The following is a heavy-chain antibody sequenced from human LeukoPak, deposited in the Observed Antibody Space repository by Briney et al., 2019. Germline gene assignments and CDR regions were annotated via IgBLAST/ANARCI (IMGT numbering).Heavy chain of an antibody. Sequence: SETLSLTCAVYGGSFSGYYWSWIRQPPGKGLEWIGEINHSGGTNYNPSLKSRVTISVDTSKNQFSLKLSSVTAADTAVYYCARGRYFDWWRSEEADAFDIWGQGTMVTVSS. V-gene: IGHV4-34*01. D-gene: IGHD3-9*01. CDR2: INHSGGT. J-gene: IGHJ3*02. CDR1: GGSFSGYY. CDR3: ARGRYFDWWRSEEADAFDI.